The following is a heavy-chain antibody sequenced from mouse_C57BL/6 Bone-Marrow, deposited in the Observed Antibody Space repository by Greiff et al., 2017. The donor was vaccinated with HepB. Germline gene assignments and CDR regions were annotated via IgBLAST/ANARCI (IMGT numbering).Heavy chain of an antibody. CDR1: GFSFTSYA. V-gene: IGHV2-9-1*01. D-gene: IGHD1-1*01. Sequence: VKLLESGPGLVAPSQCLSITCTVSGFSFTSYAISWVRQPPGKGLEWLGVIWTGGGTNYNSALKSRLSIGKDNSKSHVFLKMNSLQTDDTARYYCAGNWGYGSSDWYFDVCGTGTTVTVSS. CDR2: IWTGGGT. J-gene: IGHJ1*03. CDR3: AGNWGYGSSDWYFDV.